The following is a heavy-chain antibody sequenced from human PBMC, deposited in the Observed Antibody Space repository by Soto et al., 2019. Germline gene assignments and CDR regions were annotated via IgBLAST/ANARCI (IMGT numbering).Heavy chain of an antibody. CDR3: AHGSGWLSDQ. D-gene: IGHD6-19*01. CDR2: IYWDDTK. CDR1: GFSLSDSAVG. V-gene: IGHV2-5*02. Sequence: QITLKESGPTLVKPTQTLTLTCTFSGFSLSDSAVGVNWIRQPPGKPLEWRALIYWDDTKHYSSSLRNRLTIPKDTSKNQVVLTMTNMDPVDTATYYCAHGSGWLSDQWGQGTLVTVSS. J-gene: IGHJ4*02.